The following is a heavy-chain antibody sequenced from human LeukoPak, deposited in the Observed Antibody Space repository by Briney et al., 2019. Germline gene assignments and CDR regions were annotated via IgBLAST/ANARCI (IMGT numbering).Heavy chain of an antibody. Sequence: SETLSLTCTVSGFSIRSGYYCGCRQPPRGRGEGGSAIIYNGGSTYNTPSLKGRFTISLHTSKNQLSLKLACVSAEDTAVYYCARGSLTGVGGACHYYYMDVWGKGTTVTVSS. J-gene: IGHJ6*03. D-gene: IGHD3-3*01. CDR2: IYNGGST. CDR3: ARGSLTGVGGACHYYYMDV. V-gene: IGHV4-38-2*02. CDR1: GFSIRSGYY.